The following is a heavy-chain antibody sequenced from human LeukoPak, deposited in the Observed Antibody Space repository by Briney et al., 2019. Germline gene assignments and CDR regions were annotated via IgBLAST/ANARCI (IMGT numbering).Heavy chain of an antibody. V-gene: IGHV3-15*01. CDR3: STGYGYFDN. CDR2: IRSKAAGGTT. J-gene: IGHJ4*02. D-gene: IGHD5-18*01. Sequence: KPGGSLRLSCAASGLTFSNAWMSWVRQAPGKGLEWVGHIRSKAAGGTTDYAAPVKGRFTISRDDSKTTLYLQMNSLKTEDTAVYYCSTGYGYFDNWGQGTLVTVSS. CDR1: GLTFSNAW.